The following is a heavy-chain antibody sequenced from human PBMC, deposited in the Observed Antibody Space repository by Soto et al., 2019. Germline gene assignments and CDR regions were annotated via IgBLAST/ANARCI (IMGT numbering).Heavy chain of an antibody. D-gene: IGHD6-19*01. CDR3: ARVSPDSSGWTYYYYGMDV. V-gene: IGHV1-3*01. CDR2: INAGSGNT. CDR1: GYTFASYA. Sequence: KKTPASVKVSCKASGYTFASYAMHWVRQAPGQRLEWMGWINAGSGNTKYSQNFQGRVTITRDTSASTAYMELSSLRSEDTAVYYCARVSPDSSGWTYYYYGMDVWGQGTTVTVSS. J-gene: IGHJ6*02.